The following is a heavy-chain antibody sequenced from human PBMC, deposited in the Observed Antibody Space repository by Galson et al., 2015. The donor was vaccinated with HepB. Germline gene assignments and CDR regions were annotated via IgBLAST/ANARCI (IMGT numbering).Heavy chain of an antibody. CDR1: GDSVSSNSAA. J-gene: IGHJ4*02. Sequence: GDSVSSNSAAWNWIRQSPSRGLEWLGRTYYRSKWYNDYAVSVKSRITINPDTSKNQFSLQLNSVTPEDTAVYYCAGGFGSYSPRDFDYWGQGTLVTVSS. D-gene: IGHD1-26*01. CDR3: AGGFGSYSPRDFDY. V-gene: IGHV6-1*01. CDR2: TYYRSKWYN.